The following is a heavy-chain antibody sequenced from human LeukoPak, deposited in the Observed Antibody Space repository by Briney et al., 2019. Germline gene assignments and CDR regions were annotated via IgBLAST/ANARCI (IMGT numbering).Heavy chain of an antibody. V-gene: IGHV3-23*01. D-gene: IGHD3-3*02. J-gene: IGHJ4*02. CDR1: GFTFRTYT. CDR2: ISGSGGNT. CDR3: AKAAFSRTSYFDY. Sequence: GGSLRLSCAASGFTFRTYTMSWVRQAPGKGLEWVSAISGSGGNTYYADSVKGRFTISRDNSKNTLYLQMDSLRADDTAVYYCAKAAFSRTSYFDYWGQGTLVTASS.